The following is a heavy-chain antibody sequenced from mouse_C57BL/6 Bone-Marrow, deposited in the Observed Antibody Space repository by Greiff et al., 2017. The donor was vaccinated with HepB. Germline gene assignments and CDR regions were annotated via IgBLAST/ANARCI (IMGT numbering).Heavy chain of an antibody. Sequence: KLVESGGGLVQPGGSLKLSCAASGFTFSDYYMYWVRQTPEKRLEWVAYISNGGGSTYYPDTVKGRFTISRDNAKNTLYLQMSRLKSEDTAMYYCARLPYGFYFDYWGQGTTLTVSS. CDR3: ARLPYGFYFDY. D-gene: IGHD2-2*01. CDR1: GFTFSDYY. J-gene: IGHJ2*01. V-gene: IGHV5-12*01. CDR2: ISNGGGST.